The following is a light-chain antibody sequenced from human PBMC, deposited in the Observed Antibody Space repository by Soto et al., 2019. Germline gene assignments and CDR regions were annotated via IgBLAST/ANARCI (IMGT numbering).Light chain of an antibody. Sequence: QSAPTQPPSASGSPGQSATISCTGTSSDVGGYNYVSWYQQYPGKAPKLMIYEVSKRPSGVPDRFSGSKSGNTASLTVSGLQAEDEADCSTWVFGGGTKLTVL. CDR1: SSDVGGYNY. V-gene: IGLV2-8*01. CDR3: WV. J-gene: IGLJ3*02. CDR2: EVS.